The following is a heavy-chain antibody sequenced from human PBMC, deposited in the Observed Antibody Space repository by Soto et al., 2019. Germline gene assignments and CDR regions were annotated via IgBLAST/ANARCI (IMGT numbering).Heavy chain of an antibody. D-gene: IGHD1-26*01. CDR1: GFTFSSYA. Sequence: QVQLVESGGGVVQPGRSLRLSCAASGFTFSSYAMHWVRQAPGKGLEWVAVISYDGSNKYYADSVKGRFTISRDNSMNTLDLQMNSLRAEYTAVYYCARGGQWEPRGGMDVWGQGTTVTVSS. J-gene: IGHJ6*02. CDR3: ARGGQWEPRGGMDV. V-gene: IGHV3-30-3*01. CDR2: ISYDGSNK.